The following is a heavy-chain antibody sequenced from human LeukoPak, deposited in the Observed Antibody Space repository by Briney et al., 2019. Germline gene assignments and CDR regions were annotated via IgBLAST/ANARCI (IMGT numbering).Heavy chain of an antibody. Sequence: ASVKVSCKASGYTFTGYYMHWVRQAPGQGLEWMGWINPNSGGTNYAQKFQGRVTMTRDTSISTAYMELSRLRSDDTAVYYCARGIVGAIHHFDYWGQGTLVTVSS. J-gene: IGHJ4*02. CDR3: ARGIVGAIHHFDY. D-gene: IGHD1-26*01. CDR1: GYTFTGYY. V-gene: IGHV1-2*02. CDR2: INPNSGGT.